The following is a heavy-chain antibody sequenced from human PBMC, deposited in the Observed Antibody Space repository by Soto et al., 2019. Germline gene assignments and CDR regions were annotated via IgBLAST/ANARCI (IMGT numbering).Heavy chain of an antibody. D-gene: IGHD6-6*01. Sequence: GASVKVSCKASGYTFTSYGIIWVRQAPGQGLEWMGWISAYNGNTNYAQKLQGRVTMTTDTSTSTAYMELRSLRSDDTAVYYCARRGLAARSFDDYYGMDVWGQGTTVTVSS. CDR1: GYTFTSYG. CDR3: ARRGLAARSFDDYYGMDV. J-gene: IGHJ6*02. CDR2: ISAYNGNT. V-gene: IGHV1-18*01.